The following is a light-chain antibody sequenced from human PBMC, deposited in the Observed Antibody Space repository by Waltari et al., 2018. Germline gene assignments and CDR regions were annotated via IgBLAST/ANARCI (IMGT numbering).Light chain of an antibody. J-gene: IGLJ3*02. CDR2: YES. CDR1: VIVSKS. V-gene: IGLV3-21*04. CDR3: QVWDGNNDVGV. Sequence: SYVLTQPPSVSVAPGETASFTCWGAVIVSKSVHLDQQKPGQATVLVIYYESDRPSGIPERFSGSNSGDTATLTLSRVEVGDEADYYCQVWDGNNDVGVFGGGTKLTVL.